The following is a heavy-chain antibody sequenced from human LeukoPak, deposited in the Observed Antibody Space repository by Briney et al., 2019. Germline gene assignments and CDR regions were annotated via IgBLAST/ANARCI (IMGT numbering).Heavy chain of an antibody. CDR1: GFTVSSSY. J-gene: IGHJ5*02. CDR3: TRARCDTCGYGS. CDR2: LYSGGHT. Sequence: GGSLRLSCAASGFTVSSSYMSWVRQAPGKGLEWVAVLYSGGHTDYAVSVRGRFTIPRDTSTNTVSLQMNSLRAEDTAEYYCTRARCDTCGYGSWGQGTLVTVPS. V-gene: IGHV3-66*02. D-gene: IGHD3-22*01.